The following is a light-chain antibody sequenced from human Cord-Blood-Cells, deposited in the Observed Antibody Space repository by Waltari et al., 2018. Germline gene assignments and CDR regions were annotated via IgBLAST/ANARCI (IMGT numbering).Light chain of an antibody. J-gene: IGKJ5*01. CDR3: QQSYSTPIT. CDR1: QSISSY. CDR2: AAS. V-gene: IGKV1-39*01. Sequence: DIQITQSPSSLSASVGDSVTTTCRASQSISSYLNWYQQKPGKAPKLLIYAASSLQSGVPSRFSGSGSGTDFTLTISSLQPEDFATYYCQQSYSTPITFGQGTRLEIK.